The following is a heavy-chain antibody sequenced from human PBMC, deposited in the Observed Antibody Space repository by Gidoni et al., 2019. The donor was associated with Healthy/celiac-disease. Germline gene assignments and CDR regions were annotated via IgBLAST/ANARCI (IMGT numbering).Heavy chain of an antibody. CDR3: ATHLATDYYYGMDV. J-gene: IGHJ6*02. CDR1: GGSISSSSYY. D-gene: IGHD3-3*02. V-gene: IGHV4-39*01. Sequence: QLQLQESGPGLVKPSETLSLTCTVSGGSISSSSYYWGWIRQPPGKGLEWIGSIYYSGSTYYNPSLKSRVTISVDTSKNQFSLKLSSVTAADTAVYYCATHLATDYYYGMDVWGQGTTVTVSS. CDR2: IYYSGST.